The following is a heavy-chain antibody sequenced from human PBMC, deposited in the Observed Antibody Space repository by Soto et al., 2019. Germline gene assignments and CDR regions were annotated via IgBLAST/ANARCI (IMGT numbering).Heavy chain of an antibody. CDR3: AHTMAPRIFDS. V-gene: IGHV2-5*02. Sequence: QITLKEAGPTLVKPTQTLTLTCSFSGFSLITSGVGVGWIRQPPGKALEWLALIYWDDDTGYSTSQRSRLTITKDTSRNQVVLIMTNMDPADTATYYCAHTMAPRIFDSWGQGTLVTVSS. CDR1: GFSLITSGVG. CDR2: IYWDDDT. J-gene: IGHJ4*02.